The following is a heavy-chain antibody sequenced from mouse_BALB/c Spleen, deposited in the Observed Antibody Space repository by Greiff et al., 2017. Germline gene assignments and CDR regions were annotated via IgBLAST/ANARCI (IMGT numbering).Heavy chain of an antibody. J-gene: IGHJ4*01. D-gene: IGHD2-1*01. V-gene: IGHV1-87*01. Sequence: VKLQQSGAELARPGASVKLSCKASGYTFTSYWMQWVKQRPGQGLEWIGAIYPGDGDTRYTQKFKGKATLTADKSSSTAYMQLSSLASEDSAVYYCARGGYGNHESAMDYWGQGTSVTVSS. CDR3: ARGGYGNHESAMDY. CDR1: GYTFTSYW. CDR2: IYPGDGDT.